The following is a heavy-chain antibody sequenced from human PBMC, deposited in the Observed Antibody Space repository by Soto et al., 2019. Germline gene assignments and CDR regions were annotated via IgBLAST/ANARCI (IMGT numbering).Heavy chain of an antibody. D-gene: IGHD3-10*01. CDR3: AREGYYSGSGTYSPPRYYGMDV. Sequence: QVQLVQSGAEVKRAGASVKVSCKASGYTFSSYGLSWVRQAPGQGLEWMGWIRDYNGNTHYAQKFQGRVIMTTDTSTRTAYMELRSLRSDDTAVYFCAREGYYSGSGTYSPPRYYGMDVWGQGTTVTVSS. CDR2: IRDYNGNT. J-gene: IGHJ6*02. V-gene: IGHV1-18*01. CDR1: GYTFSSYG.